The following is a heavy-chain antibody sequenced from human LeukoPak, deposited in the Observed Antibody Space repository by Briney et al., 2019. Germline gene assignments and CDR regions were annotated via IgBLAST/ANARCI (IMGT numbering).Heavy chain of an antibody. CDR3: GREGDPTGSYYNY. Sequence: PSETLSLTCDVSGVSITSSNRWSWVRQPPGKGLEWIGEIYHSGSTNYNPSLKSRVTISVGKSKNQFSLNLNSVTAADTAVYYCGREGDPTGSYYNYWGQGILVTVSS. D-gene: IGHD3-10*01. CDR2: IYHSGST. J-gene: IGHJ4*02. V-gene: IGHV4-4*02. CDR1: GVSITSSNR.